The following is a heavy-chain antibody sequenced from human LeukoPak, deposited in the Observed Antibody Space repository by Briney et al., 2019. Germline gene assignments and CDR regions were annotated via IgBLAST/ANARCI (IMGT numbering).Heavy chain of an antibody. CDR1: GFTFGDYA. D-gene: IGHD3-9*01. V-gene: IGHV3-49*03. CDR3: TKDYDILTGYLF. CDR2: IRSKAYGGTT. Sequence: GRSLRLSCTASGFTFGDYAMSWFRQAPGKGLEWVGFIRSKAYGGTTEYAASVKGRFTTSRDDSKSIAYLQMNSLKTEDTAVYYCTKDYDILTGYLFWGQGTLVTVSS. J-gene: IGHJ4*02.